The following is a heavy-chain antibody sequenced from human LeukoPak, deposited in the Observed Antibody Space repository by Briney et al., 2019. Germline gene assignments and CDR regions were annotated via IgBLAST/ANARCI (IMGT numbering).Heavy chain of an antibody. V-gene: IGHV3-30-3*01. CDR1: GSTFSSYA. CDR2: ISYDGSNK. J-gene: IGHJ6*02. CDR3: ARGLTGDLRTGYYGMDV. D-gene: IGHD7-27*01. Sequence: GRSLRLSCAASGSTFSSYAMHWVRQAPGKGLEWVAVISYDGSNKYYADSVKGRFTISRDNSKNTLYLQMNSLRTEDTAVYYCARGLTGDLRTGYYGMDVWGQGTTVTVSS.